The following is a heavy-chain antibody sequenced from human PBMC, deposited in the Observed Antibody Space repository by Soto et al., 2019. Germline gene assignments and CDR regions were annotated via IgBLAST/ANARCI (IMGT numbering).Heavy chain of an antibody. J-gene: IGHJ4*02. Sequence: GGSLRLSCAASGFTFSSYGMHWVRQAPGKGLEWVAVISYDGSNKYYADSVKGRFTISRDNSKNTLYLQMNSLRAEDTAVYYCAKAMVLYSSSWYLADYWGQGTLVTVSS. CDR1: GFTFSSYG. D-gene: IGHD6-13*01. CDR2: ISYDGSNK. CDR3: AKAMVLYSSSWYLADY. V-gene: IGHV3-30*18.